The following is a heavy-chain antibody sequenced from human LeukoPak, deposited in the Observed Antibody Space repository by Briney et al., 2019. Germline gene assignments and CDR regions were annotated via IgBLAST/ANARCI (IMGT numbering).Heavy chain of an antibody. CDR1: GYTFTSYA. CDR3: ARYPTYCSSTSCSYYYYYMDV. Sequence: ASVKVSCKASGYTFTSYATNWVRQAPGQGLEWMGWINTNTGNPTYAQGFTGRFVFSLDTSVSTAYLQISSLKAEDTAVYYCARYPTYCSSTSCSYYYYYMDVWGKGTTVTVSS. CDR2: INTNTGNP. J-gene: IGHJ6*03. V-gene: IGHV7-4-1*02. D-gene: IGHD2-2*01.